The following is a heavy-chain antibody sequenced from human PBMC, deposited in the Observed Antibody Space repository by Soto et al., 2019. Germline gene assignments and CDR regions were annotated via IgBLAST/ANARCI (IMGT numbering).Heavy chain of an antibody. V-gene: IGHV1-69*13. Sequence: ASVKVSCKASGGTFSSYAISWVRQAPGQGLEWMGGIIPIFGTANYAQKFQGRVTITADESTSTAYMELSSLRSEDTAVYYCARAQYSSSWDLYFDYWGQGTLVTVSS. J-gene: IGHJ4*02. CDR1: GGTFSSYA. CDR2: IIPIFGTA. CDR3: ARAQYSSSWDLYFDY. D-gene: IGHD6-13*01.